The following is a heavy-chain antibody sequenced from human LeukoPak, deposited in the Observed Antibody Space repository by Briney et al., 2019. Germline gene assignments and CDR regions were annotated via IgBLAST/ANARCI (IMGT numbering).Heavy chain of an antibody. CDR3: AKVGSGYDPFDY. CDR1: GFTFSSYA. Sequence: PGGSLRLSFAASGFTFSSYAMSWVRQAPGKGLEWVSAISGSGGSTYYADSVKGRFTISRDNSKDTLYLQMNSLRAEDTAVYYCAKVGSGYDPFDYWGQGTLVTVSS. J-gene: IGHJ4*02. CDR2: ISGSGGST. D-gene: IGHD5-12*01. V-gene: IGHV3-23*01.